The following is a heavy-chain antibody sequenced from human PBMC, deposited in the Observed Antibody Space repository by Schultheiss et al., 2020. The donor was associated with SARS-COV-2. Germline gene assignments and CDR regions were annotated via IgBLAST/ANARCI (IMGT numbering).Heavy chain of an antibody. CDR1: GGTFSSYA. V-gene: IGHV1-2*02. D-gene: IGHD3-22*01. CDR2: INPNSGGT. CDR3: ARVPRHMIVVVSPFDY. J-gene: IGHJ4*02. Sequence: GESLKISCKASGGTFSSYAISWVRQAPGQGLEWMGWINPNSGGTNYAQKFQGRVTMTRDTSISTAYMELSRLRSDDTAVYYCARVPRHMIVVVSPFDYWGQGTLVTVSS.